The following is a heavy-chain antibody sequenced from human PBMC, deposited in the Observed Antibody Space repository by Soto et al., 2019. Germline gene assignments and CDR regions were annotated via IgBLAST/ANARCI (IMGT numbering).Heavy chain of an antibody. J-gene: IGHJ6*02. CDR2: ISYDGSNK. CDR1: GFTFSSYG. V-gene: IGHV3-30*18. D-gene: IGHD1-26*01. Sequence: QVQLVESGGGVVQPGRSLRLSCAASGFTFSSYGMHWVRQAPGKGLEWVAVISYDGSNKYYADSVKGRFTISRDNSKNTLYLQMNSLRAEDTAVYYCAKFRQPFRWERTLYYYYGMDVWGQGTTVTVSS. CDR3: AKFRQPFRWERTLYYYYGMDV.